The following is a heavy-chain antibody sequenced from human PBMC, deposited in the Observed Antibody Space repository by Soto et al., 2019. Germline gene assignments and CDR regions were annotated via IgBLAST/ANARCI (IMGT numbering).Heavy chain of an antibody. Sequence: PGGSLRLSCAASGFTFSSYGMHWVRQAPGKGLEWVAVISYDGSNKYYAGSVKGRFTISRDNSKNTLYLQMNSLRAEDTAVYYCAKDLLHYWNYGNYYYYYGMDVWGHGTTVTVSS. CDR2: ISYDGSNK. V-gene: IGHV3-30*18. CDR3: AKDLLHYWNYGNYYYYYGMDV. D-gene: IGHD1-7*01. J-gene: IGHJ6*02. CDR1: GFTFSSYG.